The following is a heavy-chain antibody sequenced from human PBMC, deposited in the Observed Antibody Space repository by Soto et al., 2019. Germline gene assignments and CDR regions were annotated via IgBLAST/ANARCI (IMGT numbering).Heavy chain of an antibody. V-gene: IGHV1-3*01. Sequence: ASVKVSCKASGYTFTSYAMHWVRQAPGQRLEWMGWINAGNGNTKYSQKFQGRVTITRDTSASTAYMELSSLRSEDTAVYYCAKSICIGTSCYFDFWGQGTLVTVSS. CDR1: GYTFTSYA. D-gene: IGHD2-2*01. J-gene: IGHJ4*02. CDR3: AKSICIGTSCYFDF. CDR2: INAGNGNT.